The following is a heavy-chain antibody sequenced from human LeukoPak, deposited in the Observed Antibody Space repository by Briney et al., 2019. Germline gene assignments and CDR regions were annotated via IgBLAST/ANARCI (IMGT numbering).Heavy chain of an antibody. CDR1: GFTFSTYT. J-gene: IGHJ4*02. Sequence: GSLRLSCAASGFTFSTYTMSWVRQAPGKGLEWVSTIRNSGSGIYYADSVKGRFTISRDDSRNTLYLQMNSLRAEDTAVYYCAKDMIVLGFASDFDYWGQGTLVTVSS. CDR2: IRNSGSGI. D-gene: IGHD3-22*01. CDR3: AKDMIVLGFASDFDY. V-gene: IGHV3-23*01.